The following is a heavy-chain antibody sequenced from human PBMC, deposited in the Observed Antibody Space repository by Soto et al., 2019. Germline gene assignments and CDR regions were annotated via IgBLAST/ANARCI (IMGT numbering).Heavy chain of an antibody. J-gene: IGHJ6*02. Sequence: SETLSLTCTVSGGSVSSGSYYWSWIRQPPGKGLEWIGYIYYSGSTNYNPSLKSRVTISVDTSKNQFSLKLSSVTAADTAVYYCARDRVRGPGGYYYYGMDVWGQGTTVTVSS. CDR2: IYYSGST. CDR3: ARDRVRGPGGYYYYGMDV. V-gene: IGHV4-61*01. D-gene: IGHD3-10*01. CDR1: GGSVSSGSYY.